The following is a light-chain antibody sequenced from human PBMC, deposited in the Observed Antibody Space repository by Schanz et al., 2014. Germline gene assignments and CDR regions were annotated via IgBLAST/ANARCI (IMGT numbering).Light chain of an antibody. J-gene: IGLJ3*02. Sequence: QSVLTQPPSVSGAPGQRVTISCTGSSSNIGAVYDVHWYQQLPGTAPKLLIYANTNRPSGVPDRFSGSKSGTSASLAIARLQAEDEADYYCQSYDSNLSAWVFGGGTKLTVL. V-gene: IGLV1-40*01. CDR2: ANT. CDR3: QSYDSNLSAWV. CDR1: SSNIGAVYD.